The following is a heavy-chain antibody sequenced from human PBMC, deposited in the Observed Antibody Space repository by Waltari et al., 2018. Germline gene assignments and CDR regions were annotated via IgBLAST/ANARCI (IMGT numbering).Heavy chain of an antibody. CDR1: GWSFSGYY. CDR2: INHSGST. J-gene: IGHJ5*02. Sequence: QVPPQQWGPVLWKPSEPLYHTRAGHGWSFSGYYWSWTRQPPGKGLEWLGEINHSGSTNYNPSLKSRVTRSVDTSKNQFSLKLSSVTAADTAVYYCAKVVRRRRNWFDPWGQGTLVTVSS. D-gene: IGHD2-15*01. CDR3: AKVVRRRRNWFDP. V-gene: IGHV4-34*01.